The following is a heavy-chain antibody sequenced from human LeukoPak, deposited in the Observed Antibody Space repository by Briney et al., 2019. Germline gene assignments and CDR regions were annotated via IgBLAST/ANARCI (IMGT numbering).Heavy chain of an antibody. CDR2: ISSSSSYI. D-gene: IGHD3-22*01. Sequence: GGSLRLSCAASGFTFSSYSMTWVRQAPGKGLEWVSSISSSSSYIYYADSVKGRFTISRDNAKNSLYLQMNSLRAEDTAVYYCARIGQHYYDRSGYFFDYWGQGTLVTVSS. V-gene: IGHV3-21*01. J-gene: IGHJ4*02. CDR1: GFTFSSYS. CDR3: ARIGQHYYDRSGYFFDY.